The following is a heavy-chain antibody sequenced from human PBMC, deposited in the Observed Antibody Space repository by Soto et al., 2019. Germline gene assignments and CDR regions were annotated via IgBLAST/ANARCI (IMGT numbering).Heavy chain of an antibody. CDR1: GGSISSGGYY. J-gene: IGHJ6*02. CDR2: IYYSGST. D-gene: IGHD2-21*02. V-gene: IGHV4-31*03. Sequence: QVQLQESGPGLVKPSQTLSLTCTVSGGSISSGGYYWSWIRQHPGKGLEWIGYIYYSGSTYYNPSLQSRVTISVDTSKNQVSLKLSAVTAAETAVYYCARADCGGDCYYRRYYYYGMDVWGQGTTVTVSS. CDR3: ARADCGGDCYYRRYYYYGMDV.